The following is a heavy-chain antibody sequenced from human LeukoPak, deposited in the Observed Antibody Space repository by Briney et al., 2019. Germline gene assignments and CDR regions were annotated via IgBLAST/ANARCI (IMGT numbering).Heavy chain of an antibody. CDR1: GGSISSYY. J-gene: IGHJ4*02. V-gene: IGHV4-59*12. CDR3: ARGGYYGSGSYYFPFDY. D-gene: IGHD3-10*01. Sequence: SETLSLTCTVSGGSISSYYWSWIRQPPGKGLEWIGYIYYSGSTNYNPSLKSRVTISVDTSKNQFSLKLSSVTAADTAVYYCARGGYYGSGSYYFPFDYWGQGTLVTVSS. CDR2: IYYSGST.